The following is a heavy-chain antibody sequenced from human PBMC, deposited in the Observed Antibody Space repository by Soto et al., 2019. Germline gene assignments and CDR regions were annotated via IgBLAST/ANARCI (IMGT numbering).Heavy chain of an antibody. CDR3: ARATSGWYALFDY. V-gene: IGHV4-59*01. CDR1: GGSISSYY. CDR2: IYYSGST. J-gene: IGHJ4*02. D-gene: IGHD6-19*01. Sequence: SETLSLTCTVSGGSISSYYWSWIRQPPGKGLEWIGYIYYSGSTNYNPSLKSRVTISVDTSKNQFSLKLSSVTAADTAVYYCARATSGWYALFDYWGQGTLVTVSS.